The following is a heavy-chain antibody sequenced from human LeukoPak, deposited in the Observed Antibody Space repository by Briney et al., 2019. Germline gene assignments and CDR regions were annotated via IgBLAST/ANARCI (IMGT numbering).Heavy chain of an antibody. J-gene: IGHJ4*02. CDR1: GGSISNYH. CDR3: AKWGNSYGYLDY. V-gene: IGHV4-59*08. CDR2: IYGSGNI. Sequence: SETLSLTCTVSGGSISNYHWSWIRQPPGKRLEWIGSIYGSGNINYNPSLKSRVTISVDTSKNQFSLRLTSVTAADTAVYYCAKWGNSYGYLDYWGQGTLVTVSS. D-gene: IGHD5-18*01.